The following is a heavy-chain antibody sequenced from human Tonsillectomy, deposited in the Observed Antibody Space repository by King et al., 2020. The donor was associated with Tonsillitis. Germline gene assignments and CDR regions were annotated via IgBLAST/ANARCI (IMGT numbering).Heavy chain of an antibody. CDR3: ARYVDGTFDY. D-gene: IGHD1-7*01. CDR1: GGSIRSSDHF. Sequence: LQLQESGPGVVKPSETLSLTCNVSGGSIRSSDHFWAWIRQPPGRGLEWMGYMYYSGTIFYNPSLQSRITISGGTSDNQFSLKLSSLTAADTAAYFCARYVDGTFDYWGQGALVTVSS. V-gene: IGHV4-39*01. CDR2: MYYSGTI. J-gene: IGHJ4*02.